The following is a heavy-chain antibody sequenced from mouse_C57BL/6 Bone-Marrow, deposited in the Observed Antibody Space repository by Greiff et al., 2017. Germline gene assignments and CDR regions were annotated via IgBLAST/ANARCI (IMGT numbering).Heavy chain of an antibody. Sequence: DVMLVESGGGLVKPGGSLKLSCAASGFTFSSYAMSWVRQTPEKRLVWVATISDGGSYTYYPDNVKGRFPISRDNAKNNLYLQMSHLKSEDTAMYYCARVRGYGFAYWGQGTLVTVSA. CDR1: GFTFSSYA. J-gene: IGHJ3*01. D-gene: IGHD2-2*01. CDR2: ISDGGSYT. V-gene: IGHV5-4*03. CDR3: ARVRGYGFAY.